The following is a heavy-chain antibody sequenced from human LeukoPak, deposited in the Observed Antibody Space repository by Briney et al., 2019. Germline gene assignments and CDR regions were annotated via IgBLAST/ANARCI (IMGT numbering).Heavy chain of an antibody. CDR1: GGSISSSNW. J-gene: IGHJ4*02. Sequence: SGTLSLTCAVSGGSISSSNWWSWVRQPPGKGLVWIGEIYHSGSTNYNPSLKSRVTISVDKSKNQFSLKLSSVTAADTAVYYCARVSAWERGENIDYWGQGTLVTVSS. CDR3: ARVSAWERGENIDY. V-gene: IGHV4-4*02. CDR2: IYHSGST. D-gene: IGHD1-26*01.